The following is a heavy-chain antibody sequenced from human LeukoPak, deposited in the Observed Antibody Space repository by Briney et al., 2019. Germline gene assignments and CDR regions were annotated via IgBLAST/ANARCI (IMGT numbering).Heavy chain of an antibody. V-gene: IGHV4-61*01. CDR3: ARHTIPNYYDSSGYIDY. CDR1: GGSVSRGSYY. Sequence: PSETLSLTCTVSGGSVSRGSYYWSWIRQPPGKGLEWIGYIYCSGSTNYNPSLKSRVTISVDTSKNQFSLKLSSVTAADTAVYYCARHTIPNYYDSSGYIDYWGQGTLVTVSS. CDR2: IYCSGST. D-gene: IGHD3-22*01. J-gene: IGHJ4*02.